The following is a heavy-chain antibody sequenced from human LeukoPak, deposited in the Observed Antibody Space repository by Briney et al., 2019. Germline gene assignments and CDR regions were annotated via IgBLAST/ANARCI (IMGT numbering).Heavy chain of an antibody. CDR1: GFTFSSYW. J-gene: IGHJ5*02. CDR3: ARDDCSSISCYHNWFHP. V-gene: IGHV3-7*01. CDR2: IRQDGSEK. Sequence: PGEPLRLSCAASGFTFSSYWMSWVRQAPGKGLEWVANIRQDGSEKYYVDSVKGRFTISRDNAKNSLYLQMNRPRAEDTAVYYCARDDCSSISCYHNWFHPWGQGTLVTVSS. D-gene: IGHD2-2*01.